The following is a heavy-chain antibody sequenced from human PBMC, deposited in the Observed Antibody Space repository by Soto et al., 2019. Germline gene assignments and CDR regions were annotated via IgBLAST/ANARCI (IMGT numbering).Heavy chain of an antibody. CDR2: ISSRSTYI. Sequence: GGSLRLSCAASGFTFSKYSVNWVRQSPGKGLEWVSSISSRSTYIFYADSVKGRFTISRDNAKNSLYLQMNSLRAEDTGVYYCARPRLPAAGDYYYYYGMDVWGQGTTVTVSS. D-gene: IGHD6-13*01. V-gene: IGHV3-21*01. CDR1: GFTFSKYS. J-gene: IGHJ6*02. CDR3: ARPRLPAAGDYYYYYGMDV.